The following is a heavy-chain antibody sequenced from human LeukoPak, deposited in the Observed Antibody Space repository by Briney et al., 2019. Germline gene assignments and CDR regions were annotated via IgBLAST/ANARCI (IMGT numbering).Heavy chain of an antibody. CDR1: GFTFSSYA. J-gene: IGHJ5*02. D-gene: IGHD3-22*01. CDR3: ARDQHYYDSSGYSNWFDP. CDR2: ISSSSYI. Sequence: GGSLRLSCAASGFTFSSYAMSWVRQAPGKGLEWVSSISSSSYIYYADSVKGRFTISRDNAKNSLYLQMNSLRAEDTAVYYCARDQHYYDSSGYSNWFDPWGQGTLVTVSS. V-gene: IGHV3-21*01.